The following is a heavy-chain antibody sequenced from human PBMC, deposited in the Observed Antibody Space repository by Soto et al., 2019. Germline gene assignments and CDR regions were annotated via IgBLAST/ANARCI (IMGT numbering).Heavy chain of an antibody. J-gene: IGHJ4*02. CDR3: ARGVLF. V-gene: IGHV4-31*03. Sequence: SETLSLTCTVSGASIGSGTYYWNWIRQHPGKGLEWIGYIYFSGSTYYNPSLQSRASISIDRSKNLLSLMLTSVTAADTAVYYCARGVLFWGQGTLVTVSS. D-gene: IGHD2-8*01. CDR1: GASIGSGTYY. CDR2: IYFSGST.